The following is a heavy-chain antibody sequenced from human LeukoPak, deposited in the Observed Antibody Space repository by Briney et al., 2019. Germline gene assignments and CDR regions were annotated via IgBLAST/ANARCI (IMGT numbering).Heavy chain of an antibody. Sequence: PSETLSLTCTVSGGSISSGSYYWSWIRQPAGKGLEWIGRFQPSGNTNYNPSLKSRLTLSVDTSKNQFSLKLTSVTAADTAVYYCARDRGSGNYDYRGQGTLVTVSS. J-gene: IGHJ4*02. CDR1: GGSISSGSYY. CDR3: ARDRGSGNYDY. D-gene: IGHD1-26*01. V-gene: IGHV4-61*02. CDR2: FQPSGNT.